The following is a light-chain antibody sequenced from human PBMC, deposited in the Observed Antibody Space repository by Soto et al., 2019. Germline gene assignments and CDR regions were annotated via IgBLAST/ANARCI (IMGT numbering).Light chain of an antibody. V-gene: IGKV1-5*03. CDR1: QSISRW. CDR2: KAS. CDR3: QPYNSYPWT. J-gene: IGKJ1*01. Sequence: SQSLGTPSATVRDKVSMTCLASQSISRWLAWYQQKPGKAPKLLIYKASSLESGVPSRFSGRGSWAESTFTLSSLHADEFATPFCQPYNSYPWTFGQGTKVDIK.